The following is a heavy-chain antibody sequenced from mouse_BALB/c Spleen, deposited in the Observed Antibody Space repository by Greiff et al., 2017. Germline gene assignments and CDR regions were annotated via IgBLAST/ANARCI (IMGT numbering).Heavy chain of an antibody. J-gene: IGHJ3*01. Sequence: QVQLKQSGAELVKPGASVKLSCKASGYTFTSYYMYWVKQRPGQGLEWIGEINPSNGGTNFNEKFKSKATLTVDKSSSTAYMQLGSLTSEDSAVYYCTRYDGAYWGQGTLVTVSA. CDR1: GYTFTSYY. CDR3: TRYDGAY. D-gene: IGHD2-14*01. V-gene: IGHV1S81*02. CDR2: INPSNGGT.